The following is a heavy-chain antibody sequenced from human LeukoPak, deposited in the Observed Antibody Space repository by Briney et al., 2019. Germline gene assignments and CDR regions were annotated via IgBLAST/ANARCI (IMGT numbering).Heavy chain of an antibody. Sequence: ASVKVSCKASGGTFSSYAISWVRQAPGQGLEWMGGIIPIFGTANYAQEFQGRVTITADESTSTAYMELSSLRSEDTAVYYCATHVDTAMAYYFDYWGQGTLVTVSS. V-gene: IGHV1-69*13. CDR2: IIPIFGTA. D-gene: IGHD5-18*01. CDR1: GGTFSSYA. J-gene: IGHJ4*02. CDR3: ATHVDTAMAYYFDY.